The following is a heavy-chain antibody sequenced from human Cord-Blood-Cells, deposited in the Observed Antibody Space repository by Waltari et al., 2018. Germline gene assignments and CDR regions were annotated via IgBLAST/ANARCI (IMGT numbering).Heavy chain of an antibody. V-gene: IGHV4-34*01. Sequence: QVQLQQWGAGLLKPSETLSLTCAVYGGSFSGYYWSWIRQPPGQGLEWIGEINHSGSTNHNPSLKSRVTISVDTSKNQFSLKLSSVTAADTAVYYCASEGSIAARSRRTLYGMDVWGQGTTVTVSS. CDR1: GGSFSGYY. CDR2: INHSGST. CDR3: ASEGSIAARSRRTLYGMDV. J-gene: IGHJ6*02. D-gene: IGHD6-6*01.